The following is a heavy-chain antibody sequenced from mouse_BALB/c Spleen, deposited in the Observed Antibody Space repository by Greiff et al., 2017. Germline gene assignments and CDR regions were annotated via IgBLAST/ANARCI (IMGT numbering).Heavy chain of an antibody. CDR3: ARGQLGSFAY. CDR2: ISSGGSST. CDR1: GFTFSSYA. V-gene: IGHV5-9-4*01. D-gene: IGHD4-1*02. J-gene: IGHJ3*01. Sequence: EVQGVESGGGLVKPGGSLKLSCAASGFTFSSYAMSWVRQSPEKRLEWVAEISSGGSSTYYPDTVTGRFTISRDNAKNTLYLEMSSRRSEDTAMYYSARGQLGSFAYWGQGTLVTVAA.